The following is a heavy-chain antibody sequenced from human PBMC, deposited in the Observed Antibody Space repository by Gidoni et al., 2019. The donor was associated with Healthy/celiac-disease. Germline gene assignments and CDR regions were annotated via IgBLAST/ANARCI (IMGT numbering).Heavy chain of an antibody. CDR2: IYYSGRT. V-gene: IGHV4-59*08. CDR3: ARHEASYGDPWRFDP. CDR1: GRPIRSYY. J-gene: IGHJ5*02. Sequence: QVQLQASGPGLVKPSETLSLTCTVSGRPIRSYYWSWIRQPPGKGLEWIGYIYYSGRTNYTPSLKSRVTISVDTSKNQFSLKLSSVTAADTAVYYCARHEASYGDPWRFDPWGQGTLVTVSS. D-gene: IGHD4-17*01.